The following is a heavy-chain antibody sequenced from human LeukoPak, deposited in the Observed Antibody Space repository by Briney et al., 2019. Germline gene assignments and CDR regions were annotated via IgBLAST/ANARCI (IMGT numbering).Heavy chain of an antibody. Sequence: GGFLRLSCAAFGFTVSSNYMSWVRQAPGKGLEWVSVIFGGGGTYYGDSVRGRFTISRDNSKNTLYLQMNSLRAEDTAVYYCAKDRRWGGETIVVVPGPYYFDYWGQGTLVTVSS. D-gene: IGHD2-2*01. CDR3: AKDRRWGGETIVVVPGPYYFDY. V-gene: IGHV3-53*01. CDR2: IFGGGGT. CDR1: GFTVSSNY. J-gene: IGHJ4*02.